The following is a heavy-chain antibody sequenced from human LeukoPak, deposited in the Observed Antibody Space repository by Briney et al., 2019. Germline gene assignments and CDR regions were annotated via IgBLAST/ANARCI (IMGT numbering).Heavy chain of an antibody. V-gene: IGHV3-23*01. CDR1: GFXFSNYA. CDR2: ISGSGGST. Sequence: PGGSLRLSCAASGFXFSNYAISWVRQAPGKGLESVSSISGSGGSTYYADSVKGRFTISRDNSKNTLYLQMNSLRAEDTAVYYCAKGSSGYTHFDYWGQGTLVTVSS. J-gene: IGHJ4*02. D-gene: IGHD3-22*01. CDR3: AKGSSGYTHFDY.